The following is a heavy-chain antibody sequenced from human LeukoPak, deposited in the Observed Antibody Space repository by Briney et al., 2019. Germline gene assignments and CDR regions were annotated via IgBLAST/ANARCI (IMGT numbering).Heavy chain of an antibody. CDR1: GYTFTGYY. CDR2: INPNSGGT. D-gene: IGHD3-22*01. CDR3: ARYWDGYYRAFDI. Sequence: ASVKVSCKASGYTFTGYYMHWVRQAPGQGLEWMGWINPNSGGTNYAQKFQGRVTTTRDTSISTAYMELSRLRSDDTAVYYCARYWDGYYRAFDIWGQGTMVTVSS. V-gene: IGHV1-2*02. J-gene: IGHJ3*02.